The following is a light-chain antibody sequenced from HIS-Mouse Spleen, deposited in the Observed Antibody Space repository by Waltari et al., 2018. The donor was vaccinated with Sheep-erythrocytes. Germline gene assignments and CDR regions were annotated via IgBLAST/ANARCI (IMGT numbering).Light chain of an antibody. J-gene: IGLJ2*01. Sequence: QSALTQPRSVSGSPGQSVTISCTGTSSDVGRNNYVSWYQQHPGKAPKLMIYDVSKRPSGVPDRFSGSKSGNTASLTISGLQAEDEADYYCCSYAGSYTVVFGGGTKLTVL. CDR3: CSYAGSYTVV. CDR1: SSDVGRNNY. CDR2: DVS. V-gene: IGLV2-11*01.